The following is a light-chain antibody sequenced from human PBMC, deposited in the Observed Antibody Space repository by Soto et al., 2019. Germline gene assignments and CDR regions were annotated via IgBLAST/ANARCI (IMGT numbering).Light chain of an antibody. V-gene: IGLV1-47*01. Sequence: QSVLTQPPSASGTPGQRVTISCSGTTSNIGDNFVYWFQQIPGTAPKLLILRDSQRPSGVPDRFSGSKSGTSASLAITGLRAEDEADYYCQSFDGSLSGYVFGTGTKLTVL. CDR3: QSFDGSLSGYV. J-gene: IGLJ1*01. CDR2: RDS. CDR1: TSNIGDNF.